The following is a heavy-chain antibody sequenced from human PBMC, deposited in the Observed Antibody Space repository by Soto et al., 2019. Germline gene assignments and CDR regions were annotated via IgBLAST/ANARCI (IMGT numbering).Heavy chain of an antibody. Sequence: QVQLVQSGAEVKKPGSSVKVSCKASGGTFSSYAISWVRQAPGQGLEWMGGIIPIFGTANYAQKFQGRVTLTADESTSTAYMELSRLRSEDTAVYYCARGPAAAVPIAEYFQHWGQGTLVTVSA. CDR1: GGTFSSYA. CDR3: ARGPAAAVPIAEYFQH. D-gene: IGHD6-13*01. V-gene: IGHV1-69*01. CDR2: IIPIFGTA. J-gene: IGHJ1*01.